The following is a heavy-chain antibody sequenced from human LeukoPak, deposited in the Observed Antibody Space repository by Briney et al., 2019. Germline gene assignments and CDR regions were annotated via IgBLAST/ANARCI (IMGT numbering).Heavy chain of an antibody. Sequence: GGSLRLSCAASGFTVSNNYMSWVRQAPGKGLEWVSVIYSGGSTYYVDSVRGRFTISRDNSKNTLYLQMNSLRAEDTAVYYCARESVIVGATRWFDSWGQGTLVTVSS. J-gene: IGHJ5*01. CDR2: IYSGGST. V-gene: IGHV3-53*01. D-gene: IGHD1-26*01. CDR1: GFTVSNNY. CDR3: ARESVIVGATRWFDS.